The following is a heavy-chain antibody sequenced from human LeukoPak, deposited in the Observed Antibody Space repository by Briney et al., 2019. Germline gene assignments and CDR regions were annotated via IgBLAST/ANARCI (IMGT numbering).Heavy chain of an antibody. D-gene: IGHD3-10*01. CDR1: GGSFSGYY. CDR3: ARGVIRGVMLLDLKKKRNWFDP. CDR2: INHSGST. V-gene: IGHV4-34*01. Sequence: SETLSLTCAVYGGSFSGYYWSWIRQPPGKGLEWIGEINHSGSTNYNPSLKSRVTISVDTSKNQFSLKLSSVTAADTAVYYCARGVIRGVMLLDLKKKRNWFDPWGQGTLVTVSS. J-gene: IGHJ5*02.